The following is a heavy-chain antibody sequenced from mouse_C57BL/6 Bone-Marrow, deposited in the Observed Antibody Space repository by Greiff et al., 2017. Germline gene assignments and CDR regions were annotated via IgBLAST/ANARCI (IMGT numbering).Heavy chain of an antibody. D-gene: IGHD2-4*01. V-gene: IGHV5-4*01. CDR1: GFTFSSYA. Sequence: EVHLVESGGGLVKPGGSLKLSCAASGFTFSSYAMSWVRQTPEKRLEWVATISDGGSYTYYPDNVKGRFTISRDNAKNTLYLQMSRLKTEDRAMYYCARHDYVGAMDDWGKGTSVTVSS. CDR3: ARHDYVGAMDD. J-gene: IGHJ4*01. CDR2: ISDGGSYT.